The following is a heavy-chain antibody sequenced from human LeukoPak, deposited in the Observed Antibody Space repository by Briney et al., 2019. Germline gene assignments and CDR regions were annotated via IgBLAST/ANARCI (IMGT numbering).Heavy chain of an antibody. CDR3: ASTPRSTWFDP. D-gene: IGHD2-15*01. Sequence: SETLSLTCAVYGGSFSGYYWSWIRQPPGKGLEWIGEINHSGSTNYNPSLKSRVTISVDMSKNQFSLKLSSVTAADTAVYYCASTPRSTWFDPWGQGTLVTVSS. J-gene: IGHJ5*02. CDR1: GGSFSGYY. V-gene: IGHV4-34*01. CDR2: INHSGST.